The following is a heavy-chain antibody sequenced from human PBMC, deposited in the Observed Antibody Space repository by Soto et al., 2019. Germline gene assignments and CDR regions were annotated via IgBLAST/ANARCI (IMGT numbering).Heavy chain of an antibody. Sequence: GGSLRLSCAASGFTFSSYAMSWVRQAPGKGLEWVSAISGSGGSTYYADSVKGRFTISRDNSKNTLYLQMNSLRAEDTAVYYCAKVNSAISFHCSSTSCYKNALDSWGQGTMVTVSS. CDR1: GFTFSSYA. CDR2: ISGSGGST. V-gene: IGHV3-23*01. CDR3: AKVNSAISFHCSSTSCYKNALDS. D-gene: IGHD2-2*02. J-gene: IGHJ3*02.